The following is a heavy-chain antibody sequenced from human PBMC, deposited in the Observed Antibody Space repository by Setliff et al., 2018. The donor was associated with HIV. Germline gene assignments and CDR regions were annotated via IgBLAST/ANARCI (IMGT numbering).Heavy chain of an antibody. CDR1: GFTFSSFN. V-gene: IGHV3-48*01. Sequence: PGGSLRLSCAASGFTFSSFNMNWVRQAPGKGLEWVSYISSSTSTIYYADSVKGRFTISRDNAKNSLYLQMNSLRAEDTAVYFCARWGSGSYERVFDYWGQGMLVTVSS. CDR2: ISSSTSTI. D-gene: IGHD1-26*01. CDR3: ARWGSGSYERVFDY. J-gene: IGHJ4*02.